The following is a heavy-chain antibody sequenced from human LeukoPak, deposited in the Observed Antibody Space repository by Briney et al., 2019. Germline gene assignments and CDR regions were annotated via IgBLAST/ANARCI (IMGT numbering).Heavy chain of an antibody. CDR2: IYYSGST. CDR3: ARRIGYDFWSGYNYYFDY. Sequence: SETLSLTCTVSGGSISSYYWSWIRQPPGKGLEWIGYIYYSGSTNYNPSLKSRVTISVGTSKNQFSLKLSFVTAADTAVYYCARRIGYDFWSGYNYYFDYWGQGTLVTVSS. CDR1: GGSISSYY. D-gene: IGHD3-3*01. V-gene: IGHV4-59*08. J-gene: IGHJ4*02.